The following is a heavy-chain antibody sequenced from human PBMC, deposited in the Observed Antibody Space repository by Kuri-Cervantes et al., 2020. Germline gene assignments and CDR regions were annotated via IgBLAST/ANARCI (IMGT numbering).Heavy chain of an antibody. D-gene: IGHD5-24*01. CDR3: ARDGYTQYYYYGMDV. CDR1: GFTFSNYE. Sequence: GGSLRLSCAASGFTFSNYEMKWVRQAPGKGLEWLSHIRGSGSTKYYADSVKGRFTISRDNAKNSLYLQMNSLRAEDTAVYYCARDGYTQYYYYGMDVWGQGTTVTVSS. CDR2: IRGSGSTK. J-gene: IGHJ6*02. V-gene: IGHV3-48*03.